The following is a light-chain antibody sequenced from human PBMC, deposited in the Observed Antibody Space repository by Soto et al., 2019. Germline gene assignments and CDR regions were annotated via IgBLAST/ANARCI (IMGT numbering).Light chain of an antibody. CDR1: SSDVGGYNY. J-gene: IGLJ2*01. Sequence: QSVLTQPASVSGSPGQSITISCTGTSSDVGGYNYVSWYQQHPGKAPKVIIYDVSNRPSGVSNRFSGSKSGNTASLTISGLQAEDEADYYCSSYTSSGSFVVFGGGTKSPS. CDR2: DVS. V-gene: IGLV2-14*01. CDR3: SSYTSSGSFVV.